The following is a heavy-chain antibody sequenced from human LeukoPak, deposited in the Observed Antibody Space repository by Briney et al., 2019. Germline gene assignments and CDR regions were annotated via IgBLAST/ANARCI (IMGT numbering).Heavy chain of an antibody. CDR1: GYTFTSYA. CDR3: ARDDPLEVVPAAMLGFDP. CDR2: INTNTGNP. D-gene: IGHD2-2*01. Sequence: ASVKVSCKASGYTFTSYAMNWVRQAPGQGLEWMGWINTNTGNPTYAQGFTGRFVFSLDTSVSTAYLQISSLKAEDTAVYYCARDDPLEVVPAAMLGFDPWGQGTLVTVSS. J-gene: IGHJ5*02. V-gene: IGHV7-4-1*02.